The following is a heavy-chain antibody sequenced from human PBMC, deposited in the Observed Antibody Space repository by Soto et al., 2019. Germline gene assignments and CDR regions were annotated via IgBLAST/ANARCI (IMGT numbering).Heavy chain of an antibody. J-gene: IGHJ4*02. CDR3: AVRGSDTSKGLLG. V-gene: IGHV1-18*01. Sequence: QVQLVQSGGEVREPGASVKVSCKASGYSFLYYAISWVRQAPGQGLEWLGWISPYNANTKYGERVQGRVTITTDTATSMAYVELRSLTSDDTAVYYCAVRGSDTSKGLLGWGQGTLVTVSS. D-gene: IGHD6-19*01. CDR2: ISPYNANT. CDR1: GYSFLYYA.